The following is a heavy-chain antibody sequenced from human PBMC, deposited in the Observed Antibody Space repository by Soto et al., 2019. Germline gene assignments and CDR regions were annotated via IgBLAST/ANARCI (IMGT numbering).Heavy chain of an antibody. CDR1: GYSFTSYW. V-gene: IGHV5-10-1*01. J-gene: IGHJ6*02. CDR3: ARLHYDSSGYTHYYYYGMDV. Sequence: PGESLKISCKGSGYSFTSYWISWVRQMPGKGLEWMGRIDPSDSYTNYSPSFQGHATISADKSISTAYLQWSSLKASDTAMYYCARLHYDSSGYTHYYYYGMDVWGQGTTVTVSS. CDR2: IDPSDSYT. D-gene: IGHD3-22*01.